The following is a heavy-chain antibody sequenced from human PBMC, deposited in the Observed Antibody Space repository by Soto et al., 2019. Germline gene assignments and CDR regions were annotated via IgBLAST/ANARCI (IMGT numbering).Heavy chain of an antibody. Sequence: PSETLSLTCTVSGGSISSGDYYWSWIRQPPGKGLEWIGYIYYSGSTYYNPSLKSRVTISVDTSKNQFSLKLSSVTAADTAVYYCARARGYYYDYFDYWGQGTLVTVSS. CDR3: ARARGYYYDYFDY. CDR2: IYYSGST. J-gene: IGHJ4*02. V-gene: IGHV4-30-4*01. D-gene: IGHD3-22*01. CDR1: GGSISSGDYY.